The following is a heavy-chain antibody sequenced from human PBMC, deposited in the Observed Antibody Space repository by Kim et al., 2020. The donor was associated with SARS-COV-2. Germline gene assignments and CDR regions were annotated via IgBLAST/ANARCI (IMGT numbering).Heavy chain of an antibody. CDR3: ARAPYGSGSYYKRNYFDY. D-gene: IGHD3-10*01. Sequence: ASVKVSCKASGYTFTSYDINWVRQATGQGLEWMGWMNPNSGNTGYAQKFQGRVTMTRNTSISTAYMELSSLRSEDTAVYYCARAPYGSGSYYKRNYFDYWGQGTLVTVSS. V-gene: IGHV1-8*01. CDR2: MNPNSGNT. J-gene: IGHJ4*02. CDR1: GYTFTSYD.